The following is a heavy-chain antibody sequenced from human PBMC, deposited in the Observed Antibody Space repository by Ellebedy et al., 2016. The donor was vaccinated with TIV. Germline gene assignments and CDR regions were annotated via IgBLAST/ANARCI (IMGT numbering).Heavy chain of an antibody. CDR2: IDYSGDA. J-gene: IGHJ4*02. CDR1: GRSITSDY. CDR3: ARGGASSKFLDS. V-gene: IGHV4-59*13. Sequence: SETLSLXXTVSGRSITSDYWSWIRQPPGKGLEWIGFIDYSGDAFYNPSLKSRLTISIDSSKNQFSVKVNSVTTADTAVYYCARGGASSKFLDSWGQGTLVTVSS. D-gene: IGHD6-13*01.